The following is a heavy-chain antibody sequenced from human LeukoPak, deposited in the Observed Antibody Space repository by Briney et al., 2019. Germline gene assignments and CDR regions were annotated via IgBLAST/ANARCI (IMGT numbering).Heavy chain of an antibody. Sequence: PGGSLRLSCATSGFTFSAYSMNWVRQAPGKGLEWVSSISGSSIYINYADSVKGRFTISSDNAKNSLYLQMNSLSAEDTAVYYCARALYDSSGYYFDYWGQGTLVTVSS. CDR3: ARALYDSSGYYFDY. V-gene: IGHV3-21*01. CDR1: GFTFSAYS. D-gene: IGHD3-22*01. J-gene: IGHJ4*02. CDR2: ISGSSIYI.